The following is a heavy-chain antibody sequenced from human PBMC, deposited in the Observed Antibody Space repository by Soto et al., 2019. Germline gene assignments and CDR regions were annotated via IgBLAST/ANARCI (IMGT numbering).Heavy chain of an antibody. CDR2: IIPISGTT. CDR3: ARGYCSGGNCYSGMDV. Sequence: SVKVSCKASGGTFSTHAIIWVRQAPGHGLEWMGGIIPISGTTYYTRKFQGRVTITADEPTSTAFMELSSLKSDDTAVFYCARGYCSGGNCYSGMDVWGQGTMVTV. D-gene: IGHD2-15*01. J-gene: IGHJ6*02. V-gene: IGHV1-69*13. CDR1: GGTFSTHA.